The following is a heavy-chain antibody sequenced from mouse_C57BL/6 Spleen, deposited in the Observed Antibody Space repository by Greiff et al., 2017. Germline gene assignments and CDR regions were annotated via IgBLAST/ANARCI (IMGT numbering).Heavy chain of an antibody. CDR2: IRLKSDNYAT. CDR3: TDDGYSHWYFDV. D-gene: IGHD2-3*01. J-gene: IGHJ1*03. V-gene: IGHV6-3*01. CDR1: GFTFSNYW. Sequence: EVQLVESGGGLVQPGGSMKLSCVASGFTFSNYWMNWVRQSPEKGLEWVAQIRLKSDNYATHYAESVKGRFTISRDDSKSSVYLQMNNLRAEDTGIYYCTDDGYSHWYFDVWGTGTTVTVSS.